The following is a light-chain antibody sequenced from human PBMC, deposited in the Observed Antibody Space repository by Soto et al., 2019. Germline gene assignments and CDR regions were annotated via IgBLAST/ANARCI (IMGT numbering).Light chain of an antibody. V-gene: IGLV4-69*01. CDR1: SGHRSYA. Sequence: QSVLTQSPSASASLGASVKLTCTLSSGHRSYAIAWHQQQPEKGPRFLMKLNSDGSHRKGDGIPDRFSGSSSGAERYLTISSLQSEDEADYYCQTWGTGIHVVFGGGNKVTVL. CDR2: LNSDGSH. CDR3: QTWGTGIHVV. J-gene: IGLJ2*01.